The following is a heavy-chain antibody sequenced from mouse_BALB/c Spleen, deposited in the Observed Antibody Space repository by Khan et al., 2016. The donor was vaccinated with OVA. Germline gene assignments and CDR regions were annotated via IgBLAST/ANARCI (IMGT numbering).Heavy chain of an antibody. CDR2: INPSIAYT. CDR3: ARRGLRWDFDY. V-gene: IGHV1-7*01. D-gene: IGHD1-1*01. Sequence: QVQLKHSGVELAKPGASVKMSCKASGFTFVNYWILWVRQRPGQGLEWIGYINPSIAYTENNQNFKDKATLTADKSSSTAYMQLNSLTSEDSAVYYGARRGLRWDFDYWGQGTTLTVSS. CDR1: GFTFVNYW. J-gene: IGHJ2*01.